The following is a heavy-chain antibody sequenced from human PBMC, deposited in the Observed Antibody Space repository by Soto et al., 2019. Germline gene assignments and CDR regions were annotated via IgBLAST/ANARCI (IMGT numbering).Heavy chain of an antibody. Sequence: EVQLVESGGGLVQPGWSLRLSCAASGFTFSSYWMHWVRQAPGKGLVWVSRIKYDGGSANYADSVKGRFTISRDNAENTVYLQMNSLRAEDTAVYYCARGVPGHYGFDVWGQGTMVTVSS. CDR2: IKYDGGSA. V-gene: IGHV3-74*01. CDR3: ARGVPGHYGFDV. J-gene: IGHJ3*01. CDR1: GFTFSSYW. D-gene: IGHD1-1*01.